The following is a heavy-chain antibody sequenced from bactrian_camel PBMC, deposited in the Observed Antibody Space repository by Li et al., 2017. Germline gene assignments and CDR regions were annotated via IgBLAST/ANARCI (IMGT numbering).Heavy chain of an antibody. Sequence: HVQLVESGGGLVQPGGSLRLSCAASGFTFSDYGMSWIRQAPGKGLERVSGIWSDGHNPYYADSVKGRFTISRDNAKNTVYLQLNSLKTEDMAMYYCTASDFGRVQWKYWGQGTQVTVS. J-gene: IGHJ4*01. CDR3: TASDFGRVQWKY. CDR1: GFTFSDYG. D-gene: IGHD4*01. CDR2: IWSDGHNP. V-gene: IGHV3S6*01.